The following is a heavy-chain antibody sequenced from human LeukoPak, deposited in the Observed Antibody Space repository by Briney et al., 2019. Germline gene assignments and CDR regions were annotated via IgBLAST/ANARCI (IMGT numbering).Heavy chain of an antibody. D-gene: IGHD3-22*01. CDR2: FDPEDGET. Sequence: GASVKVSCKVSGYTLTELSMHWVRQAPGKGLEWMGGFDPEDGETIYAQKFQGRVTMTEDTSTDTAYMELSSLRSEDTAVYYCATTPRGYYDSSADYWGQGTLVTVSS. J-gene: IGHJ4*02. CDR1: GYTLTELS. CDR3: ATTPRGYYDSSADY. V-gene: IGHV1-24*01.